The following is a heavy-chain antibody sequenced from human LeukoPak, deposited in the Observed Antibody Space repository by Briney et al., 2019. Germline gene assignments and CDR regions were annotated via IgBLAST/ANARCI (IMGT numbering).Heavy chain of an antibody. D-gene: IGHD3-22*01. J-gene: IGHJ5*02. Sequence: GGSLRLSCVASGFTFGRYWMSWVRQAPGKGLEWVANIKLDGSEKNYVDSVKGRFTISRDNTKNSLYLQMNSLRVEDTAVYYCARVPGYYDSSGYYRLYNWFDPWGQGTLVTVSS. CDR3: ARVPGYYDSSGYYRLYNWFDP. CDR1: GFTFGRYW. V-gene: IGHV3-7*03. CDR2: IKLDGSEK.